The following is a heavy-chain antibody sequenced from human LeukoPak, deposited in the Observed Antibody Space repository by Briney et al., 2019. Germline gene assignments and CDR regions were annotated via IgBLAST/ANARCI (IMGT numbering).Heavy chain of an antibody. Sequence: PGGSLRLSCAASGFTFSNSGMHWVRQAPGKGLEWVAVIWYDGSNEHYADAVKGRFIISRDNSKNTVHLQMNSLRAEDTSVYYCAREISMFVNAFDLWGQGTLVAVSS. CDR3: AREISMFVNAFDL. CDR1: GFTFSNSG. J-gene: IGHJ3*01. D-gene: IGHD3-10*02. CDR2: IWYDGSNE. V-gene: IGHV3-33*01.